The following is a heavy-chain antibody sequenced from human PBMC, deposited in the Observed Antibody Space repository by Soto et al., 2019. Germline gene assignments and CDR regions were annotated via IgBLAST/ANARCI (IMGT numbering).Heavy chain of an antibody. Sequence: QVQLVQSGAEVKKPGASVKVSCKASGYTFTSYDINWVRQATGQGLEWMGWMNPNSGNTDYAQKFQGRVTVTRNTSISTAYMELSSLRSEDTAVYYCARERSAAGTGWFDPWGQGTLVTVSS. CDR3: ARERSAAGTGWFDP. J-gene: IGHJ5*02. CDR1: GYTFTSYD. D-gene: IGHD6-13*01. CDR2: MNPNSGNT. V-gene: IGHV1-8*01.